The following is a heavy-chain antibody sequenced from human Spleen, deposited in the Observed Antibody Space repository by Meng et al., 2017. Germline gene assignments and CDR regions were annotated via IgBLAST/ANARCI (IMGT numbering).Heavy chain of an antibody. CDR2: INPNSGDT. J-gene: IGHJ4*02. CDR3: VRRASSTYWSQFYFDY. D-gene: IGHD2-2*01. V-gene: IGHV1-2*06. Sequence: ASVKVSCKPSGYSFTAYYIHWVRQAPGQGLEWLGHINPNSGDTLYAQKFQGRVSMTGDTSISTAYVELSSLRSDDTAVYYCVRRASSTYWSQFYFDYWGQGTLVTVSS. CDR1: GYSFTAYY.